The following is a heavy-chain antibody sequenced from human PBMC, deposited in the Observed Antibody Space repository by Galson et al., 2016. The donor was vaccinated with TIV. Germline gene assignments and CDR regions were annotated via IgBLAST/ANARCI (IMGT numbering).Heavy chain of an antibody. CDR1: GYSISSGYY. CDR2: MDHSGST. V-gene: IGHV4-38-2*02. Sequence: ETLSLTCIVSGYSISSGYYWGWIRQPPGKGLEWIGNMDHSGSTYYNPSLKSRVTISLDTSKNQFSLRLNSVTASDTAMYYCVRDDVRYYPEALQHWGQGTLVIVSS. D-gene: IGHD1-26*01. CDR3: VRDDVRYYPEALQH. J-gene: IGHJ1*01.